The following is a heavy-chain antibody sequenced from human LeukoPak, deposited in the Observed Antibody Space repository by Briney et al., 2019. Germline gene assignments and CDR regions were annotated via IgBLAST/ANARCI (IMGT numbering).Heavy chain of an antibody. CDR2: IYNSGST. CDR1: GTSISNYY. V-gene: IGHV4-59*01. D-gene: IGHD4/OR15-4a*01. Sequence: SEPLSLTCTATGTSISNYYWRWIRQTPGKGLEWVGDIYNSGSTNYNPSLKSRGTISVDTYKKQFSLKLTSVTPADTAVYYCASGRDQLTYCQYWGQGTLASVS. J-gene: IGHJ1*01. CDR3: ASGRDQLTYCQY.